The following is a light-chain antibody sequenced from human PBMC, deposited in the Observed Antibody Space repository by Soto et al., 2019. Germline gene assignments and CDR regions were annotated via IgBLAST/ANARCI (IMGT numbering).Light chain of an antibody. J-gene: IGKJ1*01. CDR3: QQRNYWPMT. CDR2: DAS. Sequence: EIVMTQSPATLSLSPGERATLSCRASQSVSSFLAWYQQRPGQTPRLLIYDASNRATGIPARFSGSGSGTDFPLTISSLEPDDFAVYYWQQRNYWPMTFGQGTKVEMK. CDR1: QSVSSF. V-gene: IGKV3-11*01.